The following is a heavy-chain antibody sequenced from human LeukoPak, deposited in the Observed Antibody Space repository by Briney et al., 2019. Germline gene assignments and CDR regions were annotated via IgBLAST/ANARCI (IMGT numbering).Heavy chain of an antibody. Sequence: GRSLRLSCAASGFTFDDYAMHGVRQAPGKGLEGVAGISWNSGSIGYADSVKGRFTISRDNAKNSLYLQMNSLRAEDTALYSCAKVMIGWSNLWDAFDIWGQGTMVTVSS. CDR2: ISWNSGSI. V-gene: IGHV3-9*01. J-gene: IGHJ3*02. CDR3: AKVMIGWSNLWDAFDI. CDR1: GFTFDDYA. D-gene: IGHD6-19*01.